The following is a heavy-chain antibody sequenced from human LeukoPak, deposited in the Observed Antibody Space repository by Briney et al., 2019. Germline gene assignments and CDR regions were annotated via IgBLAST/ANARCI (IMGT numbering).Heavy chain of an antibody. CDR2: ISAYNGNT. CDR3: ASTSSSSPLYYYYYGMDV. J-gene: IGHJ6*02. V-gene: IGHV1-18*01. Sequence: ASVKVSCKASGYTFTSYGISWVRQAPGQGLEWMGWISAYNGNTNYAQKLQGSVTMTTDTSTSTAYMELRSLRSDDTAVYYCASTSSSSPLYYYYYGMDVWGQGTTVTVSS. D-gene: IGHD6-6*01. CDR1: GYTFTSYG.